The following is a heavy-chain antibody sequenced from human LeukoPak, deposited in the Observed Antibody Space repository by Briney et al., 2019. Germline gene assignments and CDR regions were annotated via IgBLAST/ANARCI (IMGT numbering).Heavy chain of an antibody. J-gene: IGHJ4*02. D-gene: IGHD2-15*01. CDR3: ARYEAGGSALDS. CDR2: LHYSGST. V-gene: IGHV4-59*01. CDR1: GGSINNYC. Sequence: SETLSLTCTVSGGSINNYCWSWIRQPPGKGLDWIGYLHYSGSTSYNPSLKSRVTISVDTSKNQFSLKLSSVTAADTAVYYCARYEAGGSALDSWGQGTLVTVSS.